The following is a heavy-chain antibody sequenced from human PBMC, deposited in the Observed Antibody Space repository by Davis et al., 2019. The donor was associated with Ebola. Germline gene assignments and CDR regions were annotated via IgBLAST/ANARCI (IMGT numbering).Heavy chain of an antibody. Sequence: GESLKISCAASGFTFSSYAMHWVRQAPGKGLEWVAVISYDGSNKYYADSVKGRFTISRDNSKNTLYLQMNSLRAEDTAVYYCAKPITYYYDSSGLDYWGQGTLVTVSS. CDR2: ISYDGSNK. CDR1: GFTFSSYA. CDR3: AKPITYYYDSSGLDY. J-gene: IGHJ4*02. D-gene: IGHD3-22*01. V-gene: IGHV3-30-3*02.